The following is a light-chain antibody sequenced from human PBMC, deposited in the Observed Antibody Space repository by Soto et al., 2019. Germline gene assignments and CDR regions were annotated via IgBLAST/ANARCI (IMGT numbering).Light chain of an antibody. J-gene: IGKJ2*01. CDR3: HQYGNSPPFT. CDR1: QSISSNY. Sequence: EIVLTQSPGTLSLSPGERATLSCRASQSISSNYLGWYQQKPGQAPRLLIYDTSSRATGIPDRFSGSGSGTDSTLTISRLEPEDFAVYYCHQYGNSPPFTFGQGTKLEI. CDR2: DTS. V-gene: IGKV3-20*01.